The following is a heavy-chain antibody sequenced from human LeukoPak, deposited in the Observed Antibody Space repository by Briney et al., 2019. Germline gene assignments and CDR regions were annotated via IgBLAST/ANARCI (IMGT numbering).Heavy chain of an antibody. J-gene: IGHJ4*02. Sequence: ASVRVSCKASGYTFTSYYMHWVRQAPGQGLEWMGIINPSGGSTSYAQKFQGRVTMTRDTSISTAYMELSRLRSDDTAVYYCASGSSSPGMDYWGQGTPVTVSS. V-gene: IGHV1-46*01. CDR3: ASGSSSPGMDY. CDR1: GYTFTSYY. CDR2: INPSGGST. D-gene: IGHD6-6*01.